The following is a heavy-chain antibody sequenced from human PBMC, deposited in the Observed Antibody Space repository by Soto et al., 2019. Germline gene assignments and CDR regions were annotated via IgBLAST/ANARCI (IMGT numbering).Heavy chain of an antibody. CDR1: GGTFSSYT. D-gene: IGHD3-3*01. J-gene: IGHJ6*03. V-gene: IGHV1-69*02. Sequence: QVQLVQSGAEVKKPGSSVKVSCKASGGTFSSYTISWVRQAPGQGLEWMGRIIPILGIANYAQKFQGRVTITADKSTSTAYMELSSLRSEDTAVYYCARNDFWSGYYYSEPYYYYYMDVWGKGTTVTVSS. CDR3: ARNDFWSGYYYSEPYYYYYMDV. CDR2: IIPILGIA.